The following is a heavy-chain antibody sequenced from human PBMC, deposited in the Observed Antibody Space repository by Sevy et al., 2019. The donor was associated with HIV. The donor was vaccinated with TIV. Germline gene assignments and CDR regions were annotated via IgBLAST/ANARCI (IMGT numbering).Heavy chain of an antibody. V-gene: IGHV3-21*01. D-gene: IGHD1-1*01. CDR1: GFTFSSYR. CDR2: ISSNSAYI. Sequence: GGSLRLSCAASGFTFSSYRMTWVRQAPGKGLEWVSCISSNSAYINYADSVKGRFTISRDNANNLLYLQMDSLRAEDTAVYYCARAVLEISTWRSDYWGQGTQVTVSS. J-gene: IGHJ4*02. CDR3: ARAVLEISTWRSDY.